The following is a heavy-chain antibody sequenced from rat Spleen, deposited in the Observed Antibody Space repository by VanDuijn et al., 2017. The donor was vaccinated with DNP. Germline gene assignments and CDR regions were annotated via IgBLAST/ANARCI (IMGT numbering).Heavy chain of an antibody. CDR2: ISTGGSNT. V-gene: IGHV5S13*01. Sequence: EVQLVESGGDLMQPGRSLTLSCAASGFTFSDYYMAWVRQAPTRGLEWVASISTGGSNTYYRDSVKGRFTISRDNAKNTQYLQMDSLRSEDTATYYCATGVHGGYGDWFAYWGLGTLVTVSS. CDR3: ATGVHGGYGDWFAY. J-gene: IGHJ3*01. CDR1: GFTFSDYY. D-gene: IGHD1-11*01.